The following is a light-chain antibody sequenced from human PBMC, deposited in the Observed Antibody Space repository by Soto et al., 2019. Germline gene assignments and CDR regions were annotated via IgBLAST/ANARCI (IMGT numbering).Light chain of an antibody. V-gene: IGKV3-15*01. CDR1: QDVTTN. Sequence: EIPIAPFSATPSASPGGGAPPSCRAAQDVTTNFAWYQLKRGQPPRLLIYDISTRATGVPARFSGSGSGTEFTLTISGLQSEDFALYFCQQYNNWPFSFGQGTRLEIK. CDR3: QQYNNWPFS. CDR2: DIS. J-gene: IGKJ5*01.